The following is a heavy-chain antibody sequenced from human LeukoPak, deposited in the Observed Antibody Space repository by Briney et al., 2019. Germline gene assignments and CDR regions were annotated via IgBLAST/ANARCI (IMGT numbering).Heavy chain of an antibody. CDR1: GYTFTNYY. CDR2: INPSGGST. Sequence: ASVKVSCKASGYTFTNYYIHWVRQAPGQGLEWAGIINPSGGSTSYAQKFQGRVTMTRDTSTSTVYMELSSLRSEDTAVYYCAREGPYSDSSRSRFDYWGQGTLVTVSS. V-gene: IGHV1-46*01. J-gene: IGHJ4*02. D-gene: IGHD6-6*01. CDR3: AREGPYSDSSRSRFDY.